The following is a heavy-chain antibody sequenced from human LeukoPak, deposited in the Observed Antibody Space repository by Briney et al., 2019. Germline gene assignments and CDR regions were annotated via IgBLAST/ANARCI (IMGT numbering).Heavy chain of an antibody. V-gene: IGHV1-2*02. CDR2: INPNSGGT. CDR1: GYTFTGYY. D-gene: IGHD3-22*01. Sequence: ASVKVSCKASGYTFTGYYVHWVRQAPGQGLEWMGWINPNSGGTNYAQRFQGRVTMTRDTSISTAYMELTRLRSNDTAMYHSARAYHDSSGYYWDDAFDIWGRGTMVTVSS. CDR3: ARAYHDSSGYYWDDAFDI. J-gene: IGHJ3*02.